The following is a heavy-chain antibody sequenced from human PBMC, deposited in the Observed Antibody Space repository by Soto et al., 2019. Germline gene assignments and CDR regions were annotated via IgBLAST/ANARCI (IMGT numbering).Heavy chain of an antibody. V-gene: IGHV6-1*01. CDR1: GDSVSSNSAA. D-gene: IGHD5-12*01. J-gene: IGHJ5*01. CDR3: ARDLSGYESGGGWFDS. CDR2: TYYRSQWFN. Sequence: QVQLQQSGPGLVKPSQTLSLTCAISGDSVSSNSAAWNWIRQSPSRGLEWLGRTYYRSQWFNDYAVSVKSRITINPDTSKNQFSLQLNSVPPEDTAVYFCARDLSGYESGGGWFDSWGQGTLVTVSS.